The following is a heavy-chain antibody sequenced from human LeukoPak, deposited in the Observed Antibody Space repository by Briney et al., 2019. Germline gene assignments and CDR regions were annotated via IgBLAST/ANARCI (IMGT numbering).Heavy chain of an antibody. CDR1: GFSFSSYW. CDR2: IHSDGIGT. V-gene: IGHV3-74*01. Sequence: GGSLRPSCAASGFSFSSYWMHWIRQAPGKGLVWVSRIHSDGIGTSYADSVRGRFIISRDNAKNTLYLQMNSLRAEDTAVYYCARDQGSFDYWGQGTLVTVSS. CDR3: ARDQGSFDY. J-gene: IGHJ4*02.